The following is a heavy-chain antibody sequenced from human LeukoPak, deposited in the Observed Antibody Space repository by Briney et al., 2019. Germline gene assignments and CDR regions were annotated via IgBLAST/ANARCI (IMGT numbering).Heavy chain of an antibody. CDR2: IKQDGSET. CDR3: ARDFYDWYAFDI. V-gene: IGHV3-7*03. D-gene: IGHD2/OR15-2a*01. CDR1: GFSFIDYW. Sequence: GGSLRLSCAASGFSFIDYWMTWVRQAPGKGLEWVGNIKQDGSETYYVDSVKGRFTISRDNAKNSLYLQMNSLRAEDTAVYYCARDFYDWYAFDIWGQGTMVTVSS. J-gene: IGHJ3*02.